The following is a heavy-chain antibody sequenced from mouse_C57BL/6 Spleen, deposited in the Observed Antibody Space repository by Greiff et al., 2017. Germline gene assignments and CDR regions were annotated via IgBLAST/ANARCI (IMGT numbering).Heavy chain of an antibody. CDR2: IYPGDGDT. D-gene: IGHD2-2*01. CDR1: GYAFSSYW. CDR3: AILGYDGDYFDC. V-gene: IGHV1-80*01. J-gene: IGHJ2*01. Sequence: QVQLQQSGAELVKPGASVKISCKASGYAFSSYWMNWVKQRPGKGLEWIGQIYPGDGDTNYNGKFKGKATLTADKSSSTAYMQLSSLTSEDSAVYFCAILGYDGDYFDCWGQGTTLTVSS.